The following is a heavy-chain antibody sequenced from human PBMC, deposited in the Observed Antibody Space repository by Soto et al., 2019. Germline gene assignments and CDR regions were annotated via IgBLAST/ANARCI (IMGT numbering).Heavy chain of an antibody. J-gene: IGHJ5*02. CDR2: ISGSGGGT. D-gene: IGHD2-8*01. CDR3: ASRMGWFDP. CDR1: GFTFSSYA. Sequence: EVQLLESGGGLVQSGGSLRLSCAASGFTFSSYAMSWVRQAPGKGLEWVSAISGSGGGTYYADSVRGRFTISRDNSENTLYLHMNRLRDEDTAVYYCASRMGWFDPWGQGTLVTVSS. V-gene: IGHV3-23*01.